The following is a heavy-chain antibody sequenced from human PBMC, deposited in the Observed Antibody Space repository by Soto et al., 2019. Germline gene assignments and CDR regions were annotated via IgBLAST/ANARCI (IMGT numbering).Heavy chain of an antibody. J-gene: IGHJ4*02. CDR1: GGSISSGGYY. D-gene: IGHD2-21*02. V-gene: IGHV4-31*03. Sequence: QVQLQESGPGLVKPSQTLSLTCTVSGGSISSGGYYWSWIRQHPGQGLEWIGYIYYSGSTYYNPSLKSRVTISVDTSKNQFSLKLSSVTAADTAVYYFARGYIVVVTAIPYFDYWGQGTLVTVSS. CDR3: ARGYIVVVTAIPYFDY. CDR2: IYYSGST.